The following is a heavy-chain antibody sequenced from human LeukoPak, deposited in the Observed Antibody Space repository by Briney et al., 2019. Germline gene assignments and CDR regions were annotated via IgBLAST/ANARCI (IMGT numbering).Heavy chain of an antibody. CDR1: GFPFSSSA. D-gene: IGHD2-8*02. CDR3: AAGLFGTVLLPGAAPGAFDI. Sequence: SVKVSCKASGFPFSSSAVQWVRQARGQRLEWIGWIVVGSGNTKYAQKFQERVTITRDVSTSTAYMELSSLRSEDTAVYFCAAGLFGTVLLPGAAPGAFDIWGQGTMLTVSS. J-gene: IGHJ3*02. V-gene: IGHV1-58*01. CDR2: IVVGSGNT.